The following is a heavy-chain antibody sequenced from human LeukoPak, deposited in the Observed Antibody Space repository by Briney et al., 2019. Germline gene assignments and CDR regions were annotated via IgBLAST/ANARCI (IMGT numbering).Heavy chain of an antibody. CDR2: INPNSGGT. V-gene: IGHV1-2*02. D-gene: IGHD3-22*01. Sequence: GASVKVSCKASGYTFTGYYMHWVRQAAGQGLEWMGWINPNSGGTNYAQKFQGRVTMTRDTSISTAYMELSRLRSDDTAVYYCAREEGYYYDSSGYLGYWGQGTLVTVSS. CDR1: GYTFTGYY. J-gene: IGHJ4*02. CDR3: AREEGYYYDSSGYLGY.